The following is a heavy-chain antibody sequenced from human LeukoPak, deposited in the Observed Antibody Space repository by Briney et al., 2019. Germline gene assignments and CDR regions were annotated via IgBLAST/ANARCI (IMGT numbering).Heavy chain of an antibody. J-gene: IGHJ4*02. V-gene: IGHV3-30-3*01. D-gene: IGHD7-27*01. Sequence: PGGSLRLSCAASGLTFSNYAMHWARQAPGEGLEWVAVVSYDGSNKYYADSVKGRFTISRDNSKNTLYLQMNSLRAEDAAIYYCAIIGDRRTGALYRIGYWGQGTLVTVSS. CDR1: GLTFSNYA. CDR3: AIIGDRRTGALYRIGY. CDR2: VSYDGSNK.